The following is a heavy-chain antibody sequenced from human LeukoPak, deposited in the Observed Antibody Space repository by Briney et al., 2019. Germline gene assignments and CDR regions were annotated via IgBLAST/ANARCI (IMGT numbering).Heavy chain of an antibody. D-gene: IGHD6-13*01. CDR2: ITSSSDTK. V-gene: IGHV3-48*02. CDR1: GFTFGSHN. Sequence: PGGSLRLSCAASGFTFGSHNMNWVRQAPGKGLEWVSHITSSSDTKYYADSVKGRFTISRDNAKNSLYLQMDSLRDDDTAVYYRARVEQQPRAVCGMDVWGQGTTVTVSS. CDR3: ARVEQQPRAVCGMDV. J-gene: IGHJ6*02.